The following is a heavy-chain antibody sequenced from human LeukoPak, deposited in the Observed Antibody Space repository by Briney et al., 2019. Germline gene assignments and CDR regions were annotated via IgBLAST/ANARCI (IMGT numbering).Heavy chain of an antibody. D-gene: IGHD4-17*01. CDR2: ISYDGSNK. J-gene: IGHJ4*02. CDR3: AKDTAPVYDYADY. CDR1: GFTFSSYG. Sequence: GGSLRLSCAASGFTFSSYGMHWVRQAPGKGLEWVVVISYDGSNKYYADSVKGRFTISRDNSKNTLYLQMNSLRAEDTAVYYCAKDTAPVYDYADYWGQGTLVTVSS. V-gene: IGHV3-30*18.